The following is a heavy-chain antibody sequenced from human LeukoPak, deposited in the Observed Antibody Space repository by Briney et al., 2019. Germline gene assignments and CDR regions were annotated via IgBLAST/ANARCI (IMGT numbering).Heavy chain of an antibody. J-gene: IGHJ4*02. CDR2: MNPNSGNT. D-gene: IGHD6-13*01. Sequence: GASVKVSCKASGYTITSYDINWVRQATGQGLEWMGWMNPNSGNTGYAQKFQGRVTMTRNTSISTAYMELSSLRSEDTAVYYCAIRYSSSWYVFSNKFDYWGQGTLVTVSS. CDR3: AIRYSSSWYVFSNKFDY. V-gene: IGHV1-8*01. CDR1: GYTITSYD.